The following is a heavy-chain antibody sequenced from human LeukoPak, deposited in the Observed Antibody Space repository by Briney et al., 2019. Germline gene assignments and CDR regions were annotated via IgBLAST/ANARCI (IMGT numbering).Heavy chain of an antibody. V-gene: IGHV1-2*02. CDR3: ARLRYFDWLRPSYYYYDMDV. Sequence: ASVKVSCKASGYTFTGYYMHWVRQAPGQGLEWMGWINPNSGGTNYARKFQGRVTMTRDTSISTAYMELSRLRSDDTAVYYCARLRYFDWLRPSYYYYDMDVWGQGTTVTVSS. D-gene: IGHD3-9*01. J-gene: IGHJ6*02. CDR1: GYTFTGYY. CDR2: INPNSGGT.